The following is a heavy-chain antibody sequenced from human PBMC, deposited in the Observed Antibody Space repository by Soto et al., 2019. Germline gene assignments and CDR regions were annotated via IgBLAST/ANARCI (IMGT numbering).Heavy chain of an antibody. Sequence: EVQLVESGGGLVKPGGSLRLSCAASGFTFSNAWMNWVRQAPGKGLEWVGRIKSKTDGGTTDYAAPVKGRFTISRDDSKNTLYLQMNSLKTEDTAVYYCTPSTLISPDLHYYYGMDVLGQGTTVTVSS. CDR1: GFTFSNAW. V-gene: IGHV3-15*07. D-gene: IGHD2-21*02. J-gene: IGHJ6*02. CDR2: IKSKTDGGTT. CDR3: TPSTLISPDLHYYYGMDV.